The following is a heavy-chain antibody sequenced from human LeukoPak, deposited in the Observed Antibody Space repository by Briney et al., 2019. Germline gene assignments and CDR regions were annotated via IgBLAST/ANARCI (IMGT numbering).Heavy chain of an antibody. CDR1: GGSISTSNYY. CDR2: IFYSGST. Sequence: PSETLSLTCTVSGGSISTSNYYWGWIRQPPGKGLEWIGNIFYSGSTYYSPSLKSRVTISVDTSKNQFSLKLSSVTAADTAVYYCATDNPYYYDSSGYHYYFDYWGQGTLVTVSS. V-gene: IGHV4-39*01. CDR3: ATDNPYYYDSSGYHYYFDY. D-gene: IGHD3-22*01. J-gene: IGHJ4*02.